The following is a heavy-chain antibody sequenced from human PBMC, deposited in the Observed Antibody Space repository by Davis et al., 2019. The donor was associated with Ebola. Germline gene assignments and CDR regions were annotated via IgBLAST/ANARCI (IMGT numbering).Heavy chain of an antibody. J-gene: IGHJ4*02. CDR2: MSGSGFTT. V-gene: IGHV3-23*01. CDR1: GFRFSNYA. CDR3: VRDRGSQEYLWGTPQGYYDS. Sequence: GESLKISCEGSGFRFSNYAMTWVRQAPGKRLEWVSSMSGSGFTTDYADSVKGRFIISRDNSRNTMLLQMNRLRVDDTGVYYCVRDRGSQEYLWGTPQGYYDSWGQGAQVTVSS. D-gene: IGHD3-16*01.